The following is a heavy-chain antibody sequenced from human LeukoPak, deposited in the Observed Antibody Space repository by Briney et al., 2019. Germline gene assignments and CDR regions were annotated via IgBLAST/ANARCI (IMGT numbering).Heavy chain of an antibody. D-gene: IGHD3-3*01. V-gene: IGHV4-39*01. CDR3: ARTYYDFWSGSSRAADWFDP. CDR1: GGSISSSSYS. Sequence: SETLSLTCTVSGGSISSSSYSWGRIRQPPGKGLEWIGSIYYSGSTYYNPSLKSRVTISVDTSKNQFSLKLSSVTAADTAVYYCARTYYDFWSGSSRAADWFDPWGQGTLDTVSS. J-gene: IGHJ5*02. CDR2: IYYSGST.